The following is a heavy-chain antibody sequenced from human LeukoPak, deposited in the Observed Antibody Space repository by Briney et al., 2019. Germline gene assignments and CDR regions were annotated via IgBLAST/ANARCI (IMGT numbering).Heavy chain of an antibody. V-gene: IGHV1-2*02. Sequence: DSVKPSCKASGYTFTGYYMHWVRQAPGHRLEWMRWINPNSGGTNYAQKFQGRVTMTRDTSISTAYRGLSRLRSDDTAVYYCAKDPRWLRLRGDAFDIWGQGTMVTVSS. CDR3: AKDPRWLRLRGDAFDI. CDR2: INPNSGGT. J-gene: IGHJ3*02. CDR1: GYTFTGYY. D-gene: IGHD5-12*01.